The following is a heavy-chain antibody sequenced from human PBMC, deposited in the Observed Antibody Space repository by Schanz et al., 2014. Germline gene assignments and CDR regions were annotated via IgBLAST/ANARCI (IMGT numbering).Heavy chain of an antibody. V-gene: IGHV3-23*01. Sequence: EVQLLESGGALEQPGGSLRLSCAASGITFSSYAMSWVRQAPGKGLEWVSAITDSGGSTYYADSVKGRFTISRDNSKNTLYLQMNSLRTEDTAVYFCAKSYDTSGYSGFDYWGQGTLVTVSS. CDR2: ITDSGGST. D-gene: IGHD3-22*01. CDR1: GITFSSYA. CDR3: AKSYDTSGYSGFDY. J-gene: IGHJ4*02.